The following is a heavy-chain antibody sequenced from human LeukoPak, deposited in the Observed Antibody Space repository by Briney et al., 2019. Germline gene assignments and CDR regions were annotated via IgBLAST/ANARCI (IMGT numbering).Heavy chain of an antibody. V-gene: IGHV1-69*06. Sequence: SVKVSCKASGGTFSSYAISWVRQAPGQGLEWMGGIIPIFGTASYAQKFQGRVTITADKSTSTAYMELSSLRSEDTAVYYCARAPSGIAVSYYYYGMDVWGKGTTVTVSS. D-gene: IGHD6-19*01. CDR2: IIPIFGTA. J-gene: IGHJ6*04. CDR3: ARAPSGIAVSYYYYGMDV. CDR1: GGTFSSYA.